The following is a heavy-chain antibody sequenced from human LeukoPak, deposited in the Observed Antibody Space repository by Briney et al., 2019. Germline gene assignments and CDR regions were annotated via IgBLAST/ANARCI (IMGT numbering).Heavy chain of an antibody. D-gene: IGHD2-2*01. CDR1: GFTFSKHY. J-gene: IGHJ3*02. Sequence: GGSLRLSCTASGFTFSKHYMSWVRHTPGKGLEWVANIKHDGTEKNYVGSVKGRFTISRDNADSSLYLQMNSLRAEDTAVYYCARGPGYCSSTSCPDAFDIWGQGTMVTVSS. CDR3: ARGPGYCSSTSCPDAFDI. CDR2: IKHDGTEK. V-gene: IGHV3-7*01.